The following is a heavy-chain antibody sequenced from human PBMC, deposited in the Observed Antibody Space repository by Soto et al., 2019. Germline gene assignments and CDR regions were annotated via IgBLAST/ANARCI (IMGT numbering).Heavy chain of an antibody. CDR2: IYSGDTT. CDR3: ARNRAGQLLTY. CDR1: GFTVSSNY. V-gene: IGHV3-53*01. Sequence: EVQLVESGGGLIQPGGSLRLSCAASGFTVSSNYMSWVRQAPGKGLEWDSVIYSGDTTYYADSVKGRFTISRDSSKNTVYLQMNSLRAEDTAVYYCARNRAGQLLTYWGQGTLVPVSS. J-gene: IGHJ4*02. D-gene: IGHD1-1*01.